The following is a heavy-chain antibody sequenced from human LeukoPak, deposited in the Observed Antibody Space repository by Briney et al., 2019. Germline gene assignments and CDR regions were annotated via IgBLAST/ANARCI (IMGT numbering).Heavy chain of an antibody. Sequence: ASVKVSCKVSGYTLTELSIHWVRQAPGKGLEWMGGFDPEDGETIYAQKFQGRVTMTEDTSTDTAYVELSSLISEDTAVYYCATTIVVMNAIDYWGQGTLVTVSS. CDR1: GYTLTELS. V-gene: IGHV1-24*01. J-gene: IGHJ4*02. D-gene: IGHD1-26*01. CDR2: FDPEDGET. CDR3: ATTIVVMNAIDY.